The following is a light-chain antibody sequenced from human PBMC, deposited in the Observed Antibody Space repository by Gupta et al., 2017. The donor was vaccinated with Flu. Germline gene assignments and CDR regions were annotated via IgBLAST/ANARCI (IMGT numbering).Light chain of an antibody. CDR3: QQANSFPIT. J-gene: IGKJ4*01. CDR1: QDIRTW. V-gene: IGKV1-12*01. Sequence: DIQMTQSPSFVSASVGDRVTISCRASQDIRTWLAWYRQKPGKAPNLLIYAAFKLQRGVPSRFNGSGSGTDFTLTISNLQPEDFAIYFCQQANSFPITFGGGTKVEIK. CDR2: AAF.